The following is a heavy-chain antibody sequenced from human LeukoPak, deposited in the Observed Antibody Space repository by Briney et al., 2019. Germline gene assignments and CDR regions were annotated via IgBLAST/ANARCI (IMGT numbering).Heavy chain of an antibody. CDR2: IIPIFGTA. Sequence: SVKVSCKASGGTFSSYAISWVRQAPGQGLEWMGGIIPIFGTANHAQKFQGRVTITADESTSTAYMELSSLRAEDTAVYYCARLGLARPGYFDWLLLSSGMDVWGKGTTVTVSS. J-gene: IGHJ6*03. CDR1: GGTFSSYA. V-gene: IGHV1-69*13. CDR3: ARLGLARPGYFDWLLLSSGMDV. D-gene: IGHD3-9*01.